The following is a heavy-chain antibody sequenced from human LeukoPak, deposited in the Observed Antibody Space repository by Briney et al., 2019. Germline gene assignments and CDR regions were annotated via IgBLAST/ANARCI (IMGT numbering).Heavy chain of an antibody. CDR3: ARGIETSKRRGYDY. D-gene: IGHD1-26*01. V-gene: IGHV4-59*01. CDR2: IYYSGTT. J-gene: IGHJ4*02. CDR1: GGSISSYY. Sequence: SETLPLTCTVSGGSISSYYWSWIRQPPGKGLEWIGHIYYSGTTSYNPSLKSRVTISVDTSKNQFSLKLSSVTAADTAVYYCARGIETSKRRGYDYWGQGTLVTVSS.